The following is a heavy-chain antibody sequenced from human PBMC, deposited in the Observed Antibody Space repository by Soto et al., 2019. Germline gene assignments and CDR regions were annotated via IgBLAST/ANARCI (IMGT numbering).Heavy chain of an antibody. Sequence: SETLSLTCAVSGVSIHNSHSFWGWIRPPPGKGLEFIGSMYYSGGANYNPSLKSRVTISLDTSKNQFSLTVNSVTAADTAIYYCGRVVEGATRHTDFDSWGQGTLVTVSS. J-gene: IGHJ5*01. CDR1: GVSIHNSHSF. D-gene: IGHD2-15*01. CDR3: GRVVEGATRHTDFDS. CDR2: MYYSGGA. V-gene: IGHV4-39*01.